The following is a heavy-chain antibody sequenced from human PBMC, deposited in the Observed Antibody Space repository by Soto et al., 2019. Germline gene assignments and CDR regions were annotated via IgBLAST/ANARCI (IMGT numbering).Heavy chain of an antibody. Sequence: EVQLEESGGGLVKPGGSLRLSWAASGLTFSSFWMHWVRQAQGKGLVWVSRINSDGSSTSYADSVKGRFTISRDNAKNTLYLQMNSVRAEDTAVYYCASSIVSGRTRIGYWGQGTLVTVSS. D-gene: IGHD3-16*01. CDR2: INSDGSST. CDR3: ASSIVSGRTRIGY. V-gene: IGHV3-74*01. CDR1: GLTFSSFW. J-gene: IGHJ4*02.